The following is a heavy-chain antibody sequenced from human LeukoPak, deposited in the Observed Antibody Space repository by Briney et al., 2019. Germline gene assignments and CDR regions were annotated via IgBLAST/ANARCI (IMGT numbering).Heavy chain of an antibody. Sequence: SETLSLTCAVSGVSLTDYYWSWIRQSPGKGLEWIGEVSPDGYDKYNPSLKSRVSISVDRSDNQLSLRLSSVTAADTAIYYCARIRCVSGPEICYNHWAQGSLVTGSS. J-gene: IGHJ5*02. CDR3: ARIRCVSGPEICYNH. CDR1: GVSLTDYY. D-gene: IGHD2-8*01. V-gene: IGHV4-34*01. CDR2: VSPDGYD.